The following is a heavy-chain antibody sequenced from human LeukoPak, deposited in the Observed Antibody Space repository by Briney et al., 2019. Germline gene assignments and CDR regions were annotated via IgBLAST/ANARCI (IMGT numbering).Heavy chain of an antibody. J-gene: IGHJ4*02. CDR2: INHSGST. D-gene: IGHD6-13*01. V-gene: IGHV4-34*01. CDR3: ARDLFEGSSGDY. Sequence: SETLSLTCAVYGGSFSGYYWSWIRQPPGKGLEWIGEINHSGSTNYNPSLKSRVTISVDTSKNQFSLKLSSVTAADTAVYYCARDLFEGSSGDYWGQGTLVTVSS. CDR1: GGSFSGYY.